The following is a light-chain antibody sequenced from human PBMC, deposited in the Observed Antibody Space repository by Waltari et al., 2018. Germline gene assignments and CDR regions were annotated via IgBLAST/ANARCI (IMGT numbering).Light chain of an antibody. Sequence: DVQLTQSPSYLSVSVGDRGTITCQESQDITNYLNLYQQKPEKAPKPLIYDASNLETGVPSRFSGTGSGTHFTFIISGLQSEDVATYYCQQYDKPPIAFGQGTRLDIK. CDR1: QDITNY. J-gene: IGKJ5*01. V-gene: IGKV1-33*01. CDR2: DAS. CDR3: QQYDKPPIA.